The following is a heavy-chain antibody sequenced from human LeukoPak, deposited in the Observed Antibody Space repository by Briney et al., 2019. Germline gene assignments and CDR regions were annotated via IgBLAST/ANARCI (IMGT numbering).Heavy chain of an antibody. V-gene: IGHV3-21*01. CDR2: ISSSSSYI. D-gene: IGHD5/OR15-5a*01. Sequence: TGGSLRLSCAASGFTFSSYSMNWVRQAPGKGLEWVSSISSSSSYIYYADSVKGRFTISRDNAKNSLYLQMNSLRAEDTAVYYCARDPGVFDAFDIWVQGTMVTVSS. J-gene: IGHJ3*02. CDR3: ARDPGVFDAFDI. CDR1: GFTFSSYS.